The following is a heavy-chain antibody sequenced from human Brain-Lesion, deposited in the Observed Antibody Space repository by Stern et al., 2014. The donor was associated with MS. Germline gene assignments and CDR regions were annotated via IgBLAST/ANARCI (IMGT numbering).Heavy chain of an antibody. CDR3: ARADRGTYVNGFDP. Sequence: EVQLVESGGGLVQPGGSLRLSCAASGFPSGFTFSNYWMMWVPQAPGKGLEWGANRKQDGSEKYYVDSVKGRFIITRDNAKSSLYLQMNNLRAEDTAWYFCARADRGTYVNGFDPWGQGTLVTVSS. V-gene: IGHV3-7*01. CDR2: RKQDGSEK. CDR1: GFTFSNYW. J-gene: IGHJ5*02. D-gene: IGHD3-16*01.